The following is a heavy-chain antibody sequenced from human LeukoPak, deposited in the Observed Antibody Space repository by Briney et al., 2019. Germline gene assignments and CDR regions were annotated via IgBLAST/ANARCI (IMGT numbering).Heavy chain of an antibody. V-gene: IGHV3-21*01. CDR1: GFTFSSYS. CDR2: ITSSGRYI. Sequence: GGSLRLSCAASGFTFSSYSMNWVRQAPGKGLEWVSSITSSGRYIYYADSVKGRFTISRDNAKNSLYLQMNSLRAEDTAVYYCARDLLGWELHYFDYWGQGTLVTVSS. CDR3: ARDLLGWELHYFDY. J-gene: IGHJ4*02. D-gene: IGHD1-26*01.